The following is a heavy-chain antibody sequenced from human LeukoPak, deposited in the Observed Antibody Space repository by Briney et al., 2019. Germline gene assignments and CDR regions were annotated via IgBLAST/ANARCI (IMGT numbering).Heavy chain of an antibody. Sequence: GGSLRLSCAASRFTFSDDYMSWIRQAPGKGLEWVSYISSSGSTIYYADSVKGRFTISRDNAKNSLYLQMNSLRAEDTAVYYCATGIAAAATFTDYWGQGTLVTVSS. CDR1: RFTFSDDY. V-gene: IGHV3-11*01. J-gene: IGHJ4*02. CDR3: ATGIAAAATFTDY. CDR2: ISSSGSTI. D-gene: IGHD6-13*01.